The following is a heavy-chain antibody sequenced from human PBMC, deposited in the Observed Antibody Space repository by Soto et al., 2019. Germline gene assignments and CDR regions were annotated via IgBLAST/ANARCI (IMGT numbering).Heavy chain of an antibody. V-gene: IGHV4-39*01. D-gene: IGHD3-22*01. CDR3: ASPQNYYDSSGPYYFDY. J-gene: IGHJ4*02. CDR1: GGSISSSSYY. Sequence: QLQLQVSGPGLVKPSETLSLTCTVSGGSISSSSYYWGWIRQPPGKGLEWIGSIYYSGSTYYNPSLKSRVTISVDTSKNQFSLKLSYVTAADTAVYYCASPQNYYDSSGPYYFDYWGQGTLVTVSS. CDR2: IYYSGST.